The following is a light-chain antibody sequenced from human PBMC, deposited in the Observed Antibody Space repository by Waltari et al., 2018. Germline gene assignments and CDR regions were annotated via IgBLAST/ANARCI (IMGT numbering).Light chain of an antibody. CDR3: SSYTSSSTGI. CDR1: SRDVGGYNF. V-gene: IGLV2-14*01. Sequence: QSALTQPASVSGSPGQSITISCTGTSRDVGGYNFVSWYQQHPGKVPKLLIYEGYNLPAGVSYRFSGSKSGNTASLTISGLQAEDEADYYCSSYTSSSTGIFGGGTKLTVL. CDR2: EGY. J-gene: IGLJ2*01.